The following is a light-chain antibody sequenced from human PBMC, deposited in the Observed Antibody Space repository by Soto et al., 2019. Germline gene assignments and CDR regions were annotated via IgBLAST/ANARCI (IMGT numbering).Light chain of an antibody. V-gene: IGKV4-1*01. CDR1: QSVFYSSNNKNY. CDR2: WAS. CDR3: QQYYNTPLT. J-gene: IGKJ3*01. Sequence: DIVMTQSPDSLAVSLGERATINCKSSQSVFYSSNNKNYLAWYQQKPGQPPKLLIYWASTRESGVPDRFSGSGSGTDFTLTISSLQAEDVADYYCQQYYNTPLTFGPGTKVDIK.